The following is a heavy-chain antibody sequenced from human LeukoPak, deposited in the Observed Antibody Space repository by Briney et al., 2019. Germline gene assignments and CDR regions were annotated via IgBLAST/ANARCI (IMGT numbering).Heavy chain of an antibody. CDR3: ARGSGRSLDY. J-gene: IGHJ4*02. D-gene: IGHD1-26*01. CDR1: GGSFSGYY. V-gene: IGHV4-34*01. Sequence: SETLSLTCAVYGGSFSGYYWSWIRQPPGKGLEWIGEINHSGSTNYNPSLKSRVTISVDTSENQFSLKLSSVTAADTAVYYCARGSGRSLDYWGQGTLVTVSS. CDR2: INHSGST.